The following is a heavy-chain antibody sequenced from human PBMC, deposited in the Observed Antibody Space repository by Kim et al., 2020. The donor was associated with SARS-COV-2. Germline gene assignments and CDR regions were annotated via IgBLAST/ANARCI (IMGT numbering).Heavy chain of an antibody. Sequence: SVKVSCKASGGTFSSYAISWVRQAPGQGLEWMGRIIPILGIANYAQKFQGRVTITADKSTSTAYMELSSLRSEDTAVYYCASSYDSSASRWFDPWGQGTLVTVSS. CDR1: GGTFSSYA. CDR2: IIPILGIA. D-gene: IGHD3-22*01. J-gene: IGHJ5*02. V-gene: IGHV1-69*04. CDR3: ASSYDSSASRWFDP.